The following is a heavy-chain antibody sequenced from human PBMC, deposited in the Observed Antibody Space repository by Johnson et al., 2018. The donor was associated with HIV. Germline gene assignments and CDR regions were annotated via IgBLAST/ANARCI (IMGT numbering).Heavy chain of an antibody. CDR3: ARVGGYRAFDI. D-gene: IGHD5-18*01. Sequence: QVQLVESGGGVVQPGKSLRLSCVPSGFMFSSYGMHWVRPAPGKGRAWVAVISYEGSNKYYADSVKGRFTISRDNSKHTLYLQMKSLRAGDTAVYYCARVGGYRAFDIWGQGTMVTVSS. V-gene: IGHV3-30*19. CDR2: ISYEGSNK. J-gene: IGHJ3*02. CDR1: GFMFSSYG.